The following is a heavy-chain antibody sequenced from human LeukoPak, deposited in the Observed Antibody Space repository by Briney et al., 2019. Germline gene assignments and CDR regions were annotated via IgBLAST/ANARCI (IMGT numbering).Heavy chain of an antibody. V-gene: IGHV3-33*08. CDR3: ARDNEAGYSSSWYLKKALDY. D-gene: IGHD6-13*01. Sequence: PGGSLRLSCAASGFTFSSYSMNWVHQAPGKGLEWVAVIWYDGSNKYYADSVKGRFTISRDNSKNTLYLQMNSLRAEDTAVYYCARDNEAGYSSSWYLKKALDYWGQGTLVTVSS. J-gene: IGHJ4*02. CDR2: IWYDGSNK. CDR1: GFTFSSYS.